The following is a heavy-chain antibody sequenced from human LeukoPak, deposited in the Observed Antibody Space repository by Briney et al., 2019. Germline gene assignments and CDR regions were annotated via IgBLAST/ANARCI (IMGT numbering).Heavy chain of an antibody. V-gene: IGHV4-39*01. Sequence: PSETLSLTCTVSGGSITDTHYHWGWIRQPPGMGLEWIGNVYYSGSTYYNPSLKSRVTISVDTSKNQFSLKLSSVTAADTAVYYCARRGSSFYLFDYWGQGTLVTVSS. CDR1: GGSITDTHYH. J-gene: IGHJ4*02. CDR3: ARRGSSFYLFDY. D-gene: IGHD6-13*01. CDR2: VYYSGST.